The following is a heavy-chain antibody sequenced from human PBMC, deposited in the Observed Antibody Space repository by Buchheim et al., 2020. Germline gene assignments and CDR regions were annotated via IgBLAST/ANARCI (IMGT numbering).Heavy chain of an antibody. CDR3: EAAAADFDY. D-gene: IGHD6-13*01. CDR1: GFTFSSYG. CDR2: ISYDGSNK. Sequence: QVQLVESGGGVVQPGRSLRLSCAASGFTFSSYGMHWVRQAPGKGLEWVAVISYDGSNKYYADSVKGRFTISRDNSKNTLYLQMNSLRAEDTAVYYCEAAAADFDYWGQGTL. V-gene: IGHV3-30*03. J-gene: IGHJ4*02.